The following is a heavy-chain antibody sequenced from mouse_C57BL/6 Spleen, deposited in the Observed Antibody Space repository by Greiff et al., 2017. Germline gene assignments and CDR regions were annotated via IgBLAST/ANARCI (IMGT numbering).Heavy chain of an antibody. CDR2: FYPGSGSI. Sequence: QVQLKQSGAELVKPGASVKLSCKASGYTFTEYTIHWVKQRPGQGLEWIGWFYPGSGSIKYNEKFKDKATLTADKSSSTVYMELSRLTSEDSAVYFCARHEEEDLSPYYYGSSYYFDYWGQGTTLTVSS. D-gene: IGHD1-1*01. CDR1: GYTFTEYT. J-gene: IGHJ2*01. V-gene: IGHV1-62-2*01. CDR3: ARHEEEDLSPYYYGSSYYFDY.